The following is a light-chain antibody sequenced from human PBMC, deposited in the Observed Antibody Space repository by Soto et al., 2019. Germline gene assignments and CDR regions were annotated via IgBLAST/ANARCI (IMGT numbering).Light chain of an antibody. V-gene: IGKV1-27*01. CDR1: LAISNY. Sequence: DIQMTQSPSSLSAFVGDRVTITCRASLAISNYLAWYQQRPGKVPKLLIYGASTLQSGVPSRFAGSGSGTEFSLTITSLQPEDVATYYCQSYNTVPWAFGQGTKVEIK. CDR3: QSYNTVPWA. CDR2: GAS. J-gene: IGKJ1*01.